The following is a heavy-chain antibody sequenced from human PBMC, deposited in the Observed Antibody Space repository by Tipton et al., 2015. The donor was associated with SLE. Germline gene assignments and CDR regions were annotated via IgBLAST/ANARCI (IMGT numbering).Heavy chain of an antibody. J-gene: IGHJ5*02. CDR3: ARHDTNYGRNWFDP. CDR2: ITNNGNT. Sequence: TLSLTCTVSSGSLSGSFSYWDWIRQPPGKGPEWIGRITNNGNTYHIPSLKRRVTMSVDTSKNHFSLKLSSVTAADTAVYYCARHDTNYGRNWFDPWGQGTLVTVSS. CDR1: SGSLSGSFSY. V-gene: IGHV4-39*01. D-gene: IGHD2-8*01.